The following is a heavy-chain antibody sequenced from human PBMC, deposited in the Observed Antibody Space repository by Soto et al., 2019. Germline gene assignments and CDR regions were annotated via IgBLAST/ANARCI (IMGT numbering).Heavy chain of an antibody. V-gene: IGHV1-69*01. CDR3: ARGRHDCSGGSCYPRCFDP. CDR1: GGTFSSYA. J-gene: IGHJ5*02. Sequence: QVQLVQSGAEVKKPGSSVKVSCKASGGTFSSYAISWVRQAPGQGLEWMGGIIPIFGTANYAQKFQGRVTITADESTSTAYMELSSLGSEDTAVYYCARGRHDCSGGSCYPRCFDPWGQGTLVTVSS. D-gene: IGHD2-15*01. CDR2: IIPIFGTA.